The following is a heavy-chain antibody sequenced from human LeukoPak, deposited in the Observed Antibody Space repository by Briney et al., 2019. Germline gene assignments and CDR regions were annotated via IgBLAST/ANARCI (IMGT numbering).Heavy chain of an antibody. V-gene: IGHV4-59*01. D-gene: IGHD1-1*01. CDR3: AREGTSGTHLNWFDP. Sequence: KSSETLSLTCNVSGGSISSYYWRWIRQPPGKGLEWIGHIYGSGSTNYNPSLKSRVTLSVDTSKNQFSLKLSSVTAADTAVYYCAREGTSGTHLNWFDPWGQGTLVTVSS. CDR2: IYGSGST. J-gene: IGHJ5*02. CDR1: GGSISSYY.